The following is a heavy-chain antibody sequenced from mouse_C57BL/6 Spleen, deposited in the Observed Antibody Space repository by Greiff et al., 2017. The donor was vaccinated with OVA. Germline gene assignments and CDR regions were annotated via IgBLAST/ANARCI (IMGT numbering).Heavy chain of an antibody. Sequence: QVHVKQSGPGLVQPSQSLSITCTVSGFSLTSYGVHWVRQSPGKGLEWLGVIWGGGSTDYNAAFISRLSISKDNSKSQVFFKMNSLQADDTAIYYCARKDWYFDVWGTGTTVTVSS. CDR3: ARKDWYFDV. CDR1: GFSLTSYG. CDR2: IWGGGST. J-gene: IGHJ1*03. V-gene: IGHV2-2*01.